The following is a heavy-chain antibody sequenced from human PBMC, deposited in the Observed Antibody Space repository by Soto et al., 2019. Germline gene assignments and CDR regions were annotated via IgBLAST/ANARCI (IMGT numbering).Heavy chain of an antibody. D-gene: IGHD4-4*01. CDR3: ARSGGLYSNYFTADY. J-gene: IGHJ4*02. Sequence: PGGSLRLSCAASGFTFSSYGMHWVRQAPGKGLEWVAVIWYDGSNKYYADSVKGRFTISRDNSKNTLYLQMNSLRAEDTAVYYCARSGGLYSNYFTADYWGQGTLVTVSS. CDR1: GFTFSSYG. V-gene: IGHV3-33*01. CDR2: IWYDGSNK.